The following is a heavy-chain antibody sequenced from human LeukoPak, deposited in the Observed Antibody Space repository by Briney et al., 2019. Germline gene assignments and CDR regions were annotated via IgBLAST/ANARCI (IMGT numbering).Heavy chain of an antibody. V-gene: IGHV3-48*03. Sequence: GGSLRLSCAASGFTFSSYEMNWVRQAPGKGLEWVSYISSSGSTIYYADSLKGRFTISKDNAKNPLYLQMNSLRAEDTAVYYCARDRITMVRGDGMDVWGKGTTVTVSS. CDR1: GFTFSSYE. CDR2: ISSSGSTI. J-gene: IGHJ6*04. CDR3: ARDRITMVRGDGMDV. D-gene: IGHD3-10*01.